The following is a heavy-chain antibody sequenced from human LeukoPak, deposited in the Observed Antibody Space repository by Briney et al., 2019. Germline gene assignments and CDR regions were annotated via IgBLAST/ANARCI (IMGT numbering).Heavy chain of an antibody. CDR1: GFTFSSYS. J-gene: IGHJ4*02. Sequence: GGSLRLSCAASGFTFSSYSMHWVRQAPGKGLEWVSSISSSSSYIYYADSLKGRFTISRDNAKNSLYLQMNSPRAEDTAVYFCARGVVPAAIPNYFDSWGQGTLVTVSS. V-gene: IGHV3-21*01. CDR3: ARGVVPAAIPNYFDS. CDR2: ISSSSSYI. D-gene: IGHD2-2*02.